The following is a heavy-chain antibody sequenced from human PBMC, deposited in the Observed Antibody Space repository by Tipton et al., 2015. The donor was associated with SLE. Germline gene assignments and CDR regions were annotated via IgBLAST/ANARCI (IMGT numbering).Heavy chain of an antibody. CDR1: GFTFSSYA. CDR2: ISSNGGST. J-gene: IGHJ4*02. D-gene: IGHD3-10*01. V-gene: IGHV3-64*04. Sequence: GSLRLSCSASGFTFSSYAMHWVRQAPGKGLEYVSAISSNGGSTYYADSVKGRFTISRDNSKNTLYLQMNSLRPEDTAVYFCARRALSGSPDLDYWGQGTLVTVSS. CDR3: ARRALSGSPDLDY.